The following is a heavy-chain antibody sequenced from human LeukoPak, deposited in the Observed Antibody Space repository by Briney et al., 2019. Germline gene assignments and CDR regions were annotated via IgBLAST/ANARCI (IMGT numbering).Heavy chain of an antibody. V-gene: IGHV3-21*04. CDR1: GFSFSSYS. CDR2: ISSSSSYI. D-gene: IGHD3-22*01. Sequence: GGSLRLSCAASGFSFSSYSMNWVRQAPGKGLEWVSSISSSSSYIYYADSVKGRFTISRDNAKNSLYLQMNSLRAEDTAVYYCARSQGGTMSLRHFDLWGRGTLVTVSS. CDR3: ARSQGGTMSLRHFDL. J-gene: IGHJ2*01.